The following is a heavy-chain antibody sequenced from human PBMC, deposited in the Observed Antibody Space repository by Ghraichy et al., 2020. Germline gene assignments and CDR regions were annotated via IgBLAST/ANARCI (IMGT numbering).Heavy chain of an antibody. CDR1: GLIFSSYA. CDR2: IAGSGGNT. V-gene: IGHV3-23*01. J-gene: IGHJ4*02. D-gene: IGHD2-15*01. Sequence: GGSRRLSCAASGLIFSSYAMTWVRQAPGKGLEWVSAIAGSGGNTYYADFAEGRFTISRDNSRNTLYLQMNSLRAEDTAVYYCAKEDAVSAVPDYWGQGTLVTVSS. CDR3: AKEDAVSAVPDY.